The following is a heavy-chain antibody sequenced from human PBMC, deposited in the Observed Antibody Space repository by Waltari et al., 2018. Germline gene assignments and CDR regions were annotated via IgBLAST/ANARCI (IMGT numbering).Heavy chain of an antibody. CDR1: GGSFSGYY. V-gene: IGHV4-34*01. J-gene: IGHJ6*03. CDR3: ARRAIAARSKYYMDV. Sequence: QVQLQQWGAGLLKPSETLSLTCAVYGGSFSGYYWSWIRQPPGKGLEWIGEINHSGSTNYNPSLKSRVTISVDTSKNQFFLKLSSVTAADTAVYYCARRAIAARSKYYMDVWGKGTTVTISS. CDR2: INHSGST. D-gene: IGHD6-6*01.